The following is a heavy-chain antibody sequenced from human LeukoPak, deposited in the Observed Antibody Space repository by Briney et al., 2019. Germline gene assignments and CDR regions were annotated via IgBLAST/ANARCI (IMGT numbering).Heavy chain of an antibody. V-gene: IGHV3-30*04. CDR3: ARDTTARTIFGVVMSHFDY. CDR1: GFTFSSYA. J-gene: IGHJ4*02. Sequence: GRSLRLSCAASGFTFSSYAMHWVRQAPGKGLEWVAVISYDGSNKYYADSVKGRFTISRDNSKNTLYLQMNSLRAEDTAAYYCARDTTARTIFGVVMSHFDYWGQGTLVTVSS. CDR2: ISYDGSNK. D-gene: IGHD3-3*01.